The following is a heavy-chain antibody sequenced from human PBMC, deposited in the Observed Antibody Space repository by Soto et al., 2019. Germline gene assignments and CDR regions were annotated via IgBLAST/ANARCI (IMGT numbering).Heavy chain of an antibody. CDR1: GFTFNVYA. V-gene: IGHV3-23*01. Sequence: PGGSVRLSCAASGFTFNVYAMSWVRQAPGKGLEWVSAIRSSGGGTDYADSVEGRFTISRDNSKNTLYLQMNSLRAEDTAVYYCAKGGLWVRRDFDSWGQGTLVTVSS. CDR2: IRSSGGGT. J-gene: IGHJ4*02. D-gene: IGHD5-12*01. CDR3: AKGGLWVRRDFDS.